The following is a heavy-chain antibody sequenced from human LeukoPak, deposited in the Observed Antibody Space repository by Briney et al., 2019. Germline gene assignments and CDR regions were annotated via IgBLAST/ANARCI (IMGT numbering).Heavy chain of an antibody. V-gene: IGHV3-30*04. D-gene: IGHD2-15*01. CDR2: ISYDGSNK. Sequence: PGGSLRLSCAASGFTFSSYAMHWVRQAPGKGLEWVAVISYDGSNKYYADSVKGRFTISRDNSKNTLYLQMNSLRAEDTAVYYCAKDLRRGNIVVVIAATRSWSAFDIWGQGTMVTVSS. CDR3: AKDLRRGNIVVVIAATRSWSAFDI. CDR1: GFTFSSYA. J-gene: IGHJ3*02.